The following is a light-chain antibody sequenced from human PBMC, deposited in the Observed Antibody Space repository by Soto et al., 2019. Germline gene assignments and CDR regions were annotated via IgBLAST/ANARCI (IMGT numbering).Light chain of an antibody. Sequence: QPVLTQSPSASASLGASVKLTCTLSSGHSSYAIAWHQQQPEKGPRYLMKLNSDGSHSKGDGIPVRFSGSSSGAERYLTISSLQSGEEADYYCQTWATGIGVVFGGGTKLTVL. CDR1: SGHSSYA. V-gene: IGLV4-69*01. J-gene: IGLJ2*01. CDR2: LNSDGSH. CDR3: QTWATGIGVV.